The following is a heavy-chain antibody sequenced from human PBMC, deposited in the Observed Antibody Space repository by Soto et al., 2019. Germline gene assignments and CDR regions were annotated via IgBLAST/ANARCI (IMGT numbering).Heavy chain of an antibody. J-gene: IGHJ4*02. CDR2: INAGNGNT. V-gene: IGHV1-3*01. D-gene: IGHD6-13*01. CDR3: ARSGGIAAAATFDY. Sequence: GASVKVSCKASGYTFTSYAMHWVRQAPGQRLEWMGWINAGNGNTKYSQKFQGRVTITRDTSASTAYMELSSLRSEDTAVYYCARSGGIAAAATFDYWGQGTLVTVSS. CDR1: GYTFTSYA.